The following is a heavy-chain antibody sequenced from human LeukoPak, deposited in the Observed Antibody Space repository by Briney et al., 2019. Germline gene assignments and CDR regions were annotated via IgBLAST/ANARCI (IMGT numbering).Heavy chain of an antibody. CDR2: IYYSGPT. CDR1: GGSIGSGGYW. CDR3: ARGGTMIVVVAFDY. D-gene: IGHD3-22*01. Sequence: SETLSLTCSVSGGSIGSGGYWWSWVRQHPGKGLEWIGNIYYSGPTYYNPSLRSRVTISMDTSKNQFSLKLISVTAADTAVYYCARGGTMIVVVAFDYWGQGTLVTASS. J-gene: IGHJ4*02. V-gene: IGHV4-31*03.